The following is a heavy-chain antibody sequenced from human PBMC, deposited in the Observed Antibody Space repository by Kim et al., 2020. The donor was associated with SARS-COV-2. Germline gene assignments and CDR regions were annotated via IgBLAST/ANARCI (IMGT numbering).Heavy chain of an antibody. Sequence: GGSLRLSCAASGFTFSDYYMDWVRQAPGKGLEWVGRSRSKAYSYTTEYAASVKGRFTMSRDDSENSLCLQMNSLEIEDTAVYYCAARLSRDIGGLYWGQGTLVTVSS. J-gene: IGHJ4*02. CDR1: GFTFSDYY. CDR3: AARLSRDIGGLY. CDR2: SRSKAYSYTT. D-gene: IGHD2-21*02. V-gene: IGHV3-72*01.